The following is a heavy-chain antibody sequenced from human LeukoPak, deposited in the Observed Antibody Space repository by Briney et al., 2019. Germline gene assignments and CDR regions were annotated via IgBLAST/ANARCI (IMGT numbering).Heavy chain of an antibody. CDR3: ARDNSDYDYVWGSYRRFDY. V-gene: IGHV4-61*01. Sequence: KPSETLSLTCTVSGGSVSSGSYYWSWIRQPPGKGLERIGYIYYSGSTNYNPSLKSRVTISVGTSKNQFSLKLSSVTAADTAVYYCARDNSDYDYVWGSYRRFDYWGQGTLVTVSS. CDR1: GGSVSSGSYY. D-gene: IGHD3-16*02. CDR2: IYYSGST. J-gene: IGHJ4*02.